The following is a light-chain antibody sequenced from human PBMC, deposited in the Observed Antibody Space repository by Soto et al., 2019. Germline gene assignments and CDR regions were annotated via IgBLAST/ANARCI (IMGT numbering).Light chain of an antibody. Sequence: QSVLTQPASVSGSPGQSITISCTGTSSDVGGYNYVSWYQQHPGKAPKLMIYDVSNRPSGVSNRFSGSKSGNTASLTISGLQAEDEADYYCSSYTGSSTFFGTGTKLTVL. CDR2: DVS. CDR1: SSDVGGYNY. J-gene: IGLJ1*01. CDR3: SSYTGSSTF. V-gene: IGLV2-14*01.